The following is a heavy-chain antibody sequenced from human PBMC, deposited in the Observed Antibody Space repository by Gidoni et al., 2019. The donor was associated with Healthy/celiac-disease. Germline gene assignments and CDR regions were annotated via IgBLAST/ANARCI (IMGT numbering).Heavy chain of an antibody. CDR1: GGSFSGYY. J-gene: IGHJ4*02. Sequence: QVQLQQRGAGLLKPSETLSLTCAVYGGSFSGYYWSWIRQPPGKGLEWIGEINHSGSTNYNPSLKSRVTISVDTSKNQFSLKLSSVTAADTAVYYCARGLRRYCSSTSCQTPFDYWGQGTLVTVSS. D-gene: IGHD2-2*01. CDR3: ARGLRRYCSSTSCQTPFDY. CDR2: INHSGST. V-gene: IGHV4-34*01.